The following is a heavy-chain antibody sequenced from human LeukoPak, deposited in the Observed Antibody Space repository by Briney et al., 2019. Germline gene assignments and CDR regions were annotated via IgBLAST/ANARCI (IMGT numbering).Heavy chain of an antibody. V-gene: IGHV3-48*03. CDR2: LSSSGSAF. Sequence: GGSLGLSREDSGFTFRSYEMNWVRQAPGKGLEWIAYLSSSGSAFSYADSVKGRFTIARDNAKNSVYLEMNSLRADDTAVYYCARSARLMKGVVEVTALDDWGQGTLVTVSS. J-gene: IGHJ4*02. CDR3: ARSARLMKGVVEVTALDD. D-gene: IGHD3-3*01. CDR1: GFTFRSYE.